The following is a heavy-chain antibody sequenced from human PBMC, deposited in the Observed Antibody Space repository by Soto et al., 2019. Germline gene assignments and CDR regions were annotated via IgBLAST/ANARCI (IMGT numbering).Heavy chain of an antibody. D-gene: IGHD3-10*01. CDR3: ARDLLWTRRPGGAFDI. Sequence: QVQLVESGGGLVKPGGSLRLSCAASGFTFSDYYMSWIRQAPGKGLEWVSYISSSGSTIYYASSVKGRFTISRDNAKNSRYLQMICLRAGDTAVYYCARDLLWTRRPGGAFDIWGQGTMVTVSS. CDR1: GFTFSDYY. J-gene: IGHJ3*02. V-gene: IGHV3-11*01. CDR2: ISSSGSTI.